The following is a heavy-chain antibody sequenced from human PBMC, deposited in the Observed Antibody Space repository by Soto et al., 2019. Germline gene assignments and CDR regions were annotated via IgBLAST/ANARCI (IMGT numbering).Heavy chain of an antibody. CDR1: GGTFSSYA. J-gene: IGHJ6*02. D-gene: IGHD2-2*01. CDR3: GVVGDKLYYYGMNV. CDR2: IIPIFGTA. V-gene: IGHV1-69*12. Sequence: QVQLVQSGAEVKKPGSSVKVSCKASGGTFSSYAISWVRQAPGQGLEWMGGIIPIFGTADYAQKFQGRVTITADESTSTAYRGLSSLRSEDTAVYYGGVVGDKLYYYGMNVWAQGTTVTVSS.